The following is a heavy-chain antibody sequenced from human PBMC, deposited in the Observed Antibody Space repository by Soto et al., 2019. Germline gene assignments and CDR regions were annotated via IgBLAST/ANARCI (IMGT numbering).Heavy chain of an antibody. CDR3: ARDWETSATGLIDS. Sequence: PGGSLRLFCVASGFTFSSYALHWVRQAPGKGLEWVAVTSYDGSNKYYADSVEGRFTISRDNFKNTLYLQTSSLTTEDTAMYYCARDWETSATGLIDSWGQGTLLTVSS. CDR1: GFTFSSYA. CDR2: TSYDGSNK. J-gene: IGHJ4*02. D-gene: IGHD3-9*01. V-gene: IGHV3-30-3*01.